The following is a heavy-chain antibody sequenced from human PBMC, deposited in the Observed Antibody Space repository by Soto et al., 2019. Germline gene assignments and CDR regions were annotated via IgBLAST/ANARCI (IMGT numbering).Heavy chain of an antibody. CDR3: TRGGSGGTGSDCDCQSTRDV. Sequence: EVQLVESGGGLVKPGGSLRLSCAPSGFTFRSHSMNWVRQAPGKGLEWVSSISRHASDMYYADTVQGRFTISRDNGKNSLSLQMDSLKVVDTAVYYCTRGGSGGTGSDCDCQSTRDVWGQGTTVTVS. D-gene: IGHD2-21*02. V-gene: IGHV3-21*01. CDR2: ISRHASDM. CDR1: GFTFRSHS. J-gene: IGHJ6*02.